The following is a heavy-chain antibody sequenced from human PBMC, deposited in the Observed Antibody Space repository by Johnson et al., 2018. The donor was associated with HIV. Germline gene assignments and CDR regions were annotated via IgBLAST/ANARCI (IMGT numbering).Heavy chain of an antibody. V-gene: IGHV3-13*01. D-gene: IGHD5-24*01. J-gene: IGHJ3*02. CDR1: GFTFSSYD. CDR3: ARAIGDGYPGMKAFDI. CDR2: FGPSGDT. Sequence: VQLVASGGGLVQPGGSLRLSCAASGFTFSSYDMHWVRQATRKRLEWVSAFGPSGDTYSPRSVKGRFTISRENPKNSLYLQMHSLRAGDTAVYYCARAIGDGYPGMKAFDIWGQGTMVTVSS.